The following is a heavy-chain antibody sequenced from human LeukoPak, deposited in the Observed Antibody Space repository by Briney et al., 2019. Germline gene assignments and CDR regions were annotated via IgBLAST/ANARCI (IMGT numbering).Heavy chain of an antibody. D-gene: IGHD3-10*01. V-gene: IGHV3-21*01. CDR2: ITSSSSSI. J-gene: IGHJ6*04. Sequence: PGGSLRLFCVASGFTFSSYSMNRVRQAPGKGLEWVSSITSSSSSIYYSDLLKGRFTISRDNAKNSLYLQMSSLRAEDTAVYYCATAYYYGSGSYSYYSYGMDVWGKGTTVTVSS. CDR1: GFTFSSYS. CDR3: ATAYYYGSGSYSYYSYGMDV.